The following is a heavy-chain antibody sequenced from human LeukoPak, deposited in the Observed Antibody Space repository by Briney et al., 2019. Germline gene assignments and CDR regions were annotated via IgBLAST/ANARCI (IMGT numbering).Heavy chain of an antibody. CDR2: VYYSGST. V-gene: IGHV4-59*01. CDR3: ARDRGSSWSH. D-gene: IGHD6-19*01. J-gene: IGHJ4*02. Sequence: PSETLSRTCTVSGGSLYSYYWSWIRQPPGKGLEWIGYVYYSGSTNYNPSLKSRVTMSVDTSKNQFSLKLNSMTAADTAVYYCARDRGSSWSHWGQGTLVTVSS. CDR1: GGSLYSYY.